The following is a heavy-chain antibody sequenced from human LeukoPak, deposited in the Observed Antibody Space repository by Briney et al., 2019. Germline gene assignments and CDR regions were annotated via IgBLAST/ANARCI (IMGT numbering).Heavy chain of an antibody. J-gene: IGHJ4*02. CDR2: LNHNAEMI. CDR3: ARDHDWAFDL. CDR1: GFPFGSYV. D-gene: IGHD3-9*01. V-gene: IGHV3-48*02. Sequence: PGGSLRLSCEGSGFPFGSYVMSWVRQAPGKGLEWIAYLNHNAEMIFYPDFVKGRFTISRDNPKKSLYLQMNALRYEDTAIYYCARDHDWAFDLWGQGTLVTVSS.